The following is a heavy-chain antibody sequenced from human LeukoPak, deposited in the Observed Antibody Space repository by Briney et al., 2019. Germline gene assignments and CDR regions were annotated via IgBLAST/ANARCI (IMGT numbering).Heavy chain of an antibody. CDR1: GGTFSSYA. D-gene: IGHD5-24*01. V-gene: IGHV1-69*04. Sequence: SVKVSCKASGGTFSSYAISWVRQAPGQGLEWMGRIIPILGIANYAQKFQGRVTITADKSTSTAYMELSSLRSEDTAVYYCARGGGWLQLMWFDPWGQGTLVTVSS. CDR2: IIPILGIA. J-gene: IGHJ5*02. CDR3: ARGGGWLQLMWFDP.